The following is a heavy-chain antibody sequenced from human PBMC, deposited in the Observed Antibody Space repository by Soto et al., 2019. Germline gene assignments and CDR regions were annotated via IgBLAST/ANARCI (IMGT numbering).Heavy chain of an antibody. J-gene: IGHJ4*02. Sequence: QITLKESGPTLVEPTQTLTLTCTFSGFLLSTSGVGVGWIRQSPGKALEWLALIYWNDDKRYSPSLESRLTNTKDNSKIHIVLTMTTMDPVDTATYYCAHSLAMVGGPDGYYLDYWGQGTLVTVSS. V-gene: IGHV2-5*01. CDR2: IYWNDDK. CDR3: AHSLAMVGGPDGYYLDY. CDR1: GFLLSTSGVG. D-gene: IGHD5-18*01.